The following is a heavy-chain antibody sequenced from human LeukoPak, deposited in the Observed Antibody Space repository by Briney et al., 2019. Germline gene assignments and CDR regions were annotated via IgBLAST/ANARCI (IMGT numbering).Heavy chain of an antibody. CDR1: GFTFSSYS. Sequence: AGGSLRLSCAASGFTFSSYSMNWVRQAPGKGLVWVSRINSDGSSTSYADSVKGRFTISRDNAKNTLYLQMNSLRAEDTAVYYCARANLTGSRGLDMNYWGQGTLVTVSS. CDR2: INSDGSST. V-gene: IGHV3-74*01. J-gene: IGHJ4*02. D-gene: IGHD3-9*01. CDR3: ARANLTGSRGLDMNY.